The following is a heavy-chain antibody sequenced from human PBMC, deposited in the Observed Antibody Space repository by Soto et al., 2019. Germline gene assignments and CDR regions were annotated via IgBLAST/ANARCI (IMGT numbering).Heavy chain of an antibody. CDR2: ISYSGTT. V-gene: IGHV4-30-4*01. CDR1: GGSISSFGFY. Sequence: SLTCTVSGGSISSFGFYWTWIRQPPGEGLEWIGFISYSGTTSYSPSLKSRVAISLDTSKNQFSLSLSSVTAADTAVYYCARGRGYSYGLDPWGQGTLVTVSS. CDR3: ARGRGYSYGLDP. J-gene: IGHJ5*02. D-gene: IGHD5-18*01.